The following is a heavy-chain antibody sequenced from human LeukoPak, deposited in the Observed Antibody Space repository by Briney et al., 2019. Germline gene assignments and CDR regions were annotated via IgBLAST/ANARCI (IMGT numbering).Heavy chain of an antibody. CDR1: GYSFTSYW. V-gene: IGHV5-51*01. CDR3: ARSGYDHDYYYYYMDV. J-gene: IGHJ6*03. Sequence: KPGESLKISCKGSGYSFTSYWIGWVRQLPGKGLEWMGIIYPGDSDTRYSPSFQGQVTISADKSISTAYLQWSSLKASDTAMYYCARSGYDHDYYYYYMDVWGKGTTVTVSS. D-gene: IGHD5-12*01. CDR2: IYPGDSDT.